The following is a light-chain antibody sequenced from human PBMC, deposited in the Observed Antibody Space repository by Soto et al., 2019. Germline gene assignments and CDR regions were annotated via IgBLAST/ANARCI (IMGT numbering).Light chain of an antibody. J-gene: IGKJ2*01. CDR1: QSVSSK. Sequence: EIVLTQSPATLSLSPGERATLSCRASQSVSSKLAWYQQKPGQAPRLLIYDASNRATGIPARFSGSGSGTDFTLTISSLEPEDFAVYYCQHYGTSLYTFGQGTKLEIK. CDR3: QHYGTSLYT. V-gene: IGKV3-11*01. CDR2: DAS.